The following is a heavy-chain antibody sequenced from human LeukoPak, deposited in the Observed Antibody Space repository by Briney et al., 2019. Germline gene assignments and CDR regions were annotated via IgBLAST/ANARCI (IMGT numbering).Heavy chain of an antibody. V-gene: IGHV3-30*18. J-gene: IGHJ4*02. CDR2: LSYHGSNK. CDR1: GFTFSSYG. Sequence: GGSLRLSCVASGFTFSSYGMHWVRQAPGKGLEWVAVLSYHGSNKYYADSVKGRFTISRDNSKNTLYLQMNSLRTEDTAVYYCAKDVFLWFGEPLGGFDYWGQGTLVTVSS. D-gene: IGHD3-10*01. CDR3: AKDVFLWFGEPLGGFDY.